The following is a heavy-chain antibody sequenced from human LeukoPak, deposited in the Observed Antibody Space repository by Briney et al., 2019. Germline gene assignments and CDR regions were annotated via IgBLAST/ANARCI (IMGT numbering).Heavy chain of an antibody. D-gene: IGHD6-19*01. CDR2: IYYSGST. CDR1: GGSLSRGDYY. V-gene: IGHV4-30-4*08. Sequence: SETLSLTCTVSGGSLSRGDYYWSWIRQPPGRGLEWIGYIYYSGSTYHNPSLKSRVTISVDTSKNQFSLKLSSVTAADTAVYYCASLRGGWYNYWGQGTLVAVSS. J-gene: IGHJ4*02. CDR3: ASLRGGWYNY.